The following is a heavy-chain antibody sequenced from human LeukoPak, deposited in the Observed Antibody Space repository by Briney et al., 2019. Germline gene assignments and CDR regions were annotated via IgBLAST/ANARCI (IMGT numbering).Heavy chain of an antibody. J-gene: IGHJ5*02. Sequence: ASVTVSCTVSGYTLTELSMHWVRQAPGKGLEWMGGFDPEDGETIYAQKFQGRVTMTEDTSTDTAYMELSSLRSEDTAVYYCATSRQWLVLPVSWGQGTLVTVSS. D-gene: IGHD6-19*01. CDR2: FDPEDGET. CDR3: ATSRQWLVLPVS. CDR1: GYTLTELS. V-gene: IGHV1-24*01.